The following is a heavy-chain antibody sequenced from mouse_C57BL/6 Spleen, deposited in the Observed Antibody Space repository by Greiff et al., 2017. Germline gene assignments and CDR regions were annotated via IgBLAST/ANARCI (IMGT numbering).Heavy chain of an antibody. Sequence: LQQPGAELVKPGASVKLSCKASGYTFTSYWMHWVKQRPGQGLEWIGMIHPNSGSTNYNEKFKSKATLTVDKSSSTAYMQLSSLTSEDSAVYYCARSDYYAMDYWGQGTSVTVSS. CDR2: IHPNSGST. J-gene: IGHJ4*01. CDR1: GYTFTSYW. CDR3: ARSDYYAMDY. V-gene: IGHV1-64*01.